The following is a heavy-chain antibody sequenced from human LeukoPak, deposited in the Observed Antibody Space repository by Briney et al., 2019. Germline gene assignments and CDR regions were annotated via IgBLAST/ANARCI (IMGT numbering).Heavy chain of an antibody. CDR1: GFTFSTYS. V-gene: IGHV3-48*01. CDR2: TSSRSGTI. Sequence: GGSLRLPCAASGFTFSTYSMNWVRQAPVKGLEWLSYTSSRSGTIYYADSVKGRFTISRDNAKNSLYLQMNSLRAEDTAVYYCAAGEGVSTISYWGQGTLVTVSS. J-gene: IGHJ4*02. D-gene: IGHD5/OR15-5a*01. CDR3: AAGEGVSTISY.